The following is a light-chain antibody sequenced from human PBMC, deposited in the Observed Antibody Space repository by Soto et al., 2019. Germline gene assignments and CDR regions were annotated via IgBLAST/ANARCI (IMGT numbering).Light chain of an antibody. CDR1: SSNIGNNY. Sequence: QPVLTQPPSMSAAPGQKVTISCSGSSSNIGNNYVSWYQQLPGTAPKLLIYDNNKRPSGIPDRFSGSKSGTSATLGITGLQTGDEADYYCGTWDSSLSAGRVFGGGTKLTVL. J-gene: IGLJ2*01. CDR3: GTWDSSLSAGRV. CDR2: DNN. V-gene: IGLV1-51*01.